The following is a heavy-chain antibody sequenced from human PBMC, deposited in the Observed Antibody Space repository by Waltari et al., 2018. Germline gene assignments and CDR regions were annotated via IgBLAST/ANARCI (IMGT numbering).Heavy chain of an antibody. CDR3: AREVVVAVYFDY. CDR1: RFTFSSYA. Sequence: QVQLVESGGGVVQPGRSLRLSCAASRFTFSSYAMPWVRQAPGKGLEWVAVISYDGSNKYYADSVKGRFTISRDNSKNTLYLQMNSLRAEDTAVYYCAREVVVAVYFDYWGQGTLVTVSS. V-gene: IGHV3-30*04. CDR2: ISYDGSNK. J-gene: IGHJ4*02. D-gene: IGHD2-15*01.